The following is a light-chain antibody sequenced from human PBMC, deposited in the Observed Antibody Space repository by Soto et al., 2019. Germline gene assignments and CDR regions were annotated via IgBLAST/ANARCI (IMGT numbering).Light chain of an antibody. J-gene: IGKJ2*01. Sequence: DLQMTQSPSSLSASVGDRVTITCQASQDISNHLNWYQQKPGKAPDLLIYDASNLERGVPSRFSGSGSGTDFTFTISSLQPEDFATYYCHHYHNYMYTFGQGTNLEI. V-gene: IGKV1-33*01. CDR1: QDISNH. CDR2: DAS. CDR3: HHYHNYMYT.